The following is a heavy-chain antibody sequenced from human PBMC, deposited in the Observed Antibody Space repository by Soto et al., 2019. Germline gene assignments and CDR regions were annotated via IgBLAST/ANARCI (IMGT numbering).Heavy chain of an antibody. CDR2: ISGSGGST. D-gene: IGHD2-15*01. CDR3: AKDYEEVVVAAGFDP. CDR1: GFTFRSYA. V-gene: IGHV3-23*04. J-gene: IGHJ5*02. Sequence: EVQLVESGGGLVQPGGSLRLSCSASGFTFRSYAMSWVRQAPGKGLEWVSGISGSGGSTYYADAVQGRFTISRDNSKNILYLQMNSLRAEDTAVYYCAKDYEEVVVAAGFDPWGQGTLVTVSS.